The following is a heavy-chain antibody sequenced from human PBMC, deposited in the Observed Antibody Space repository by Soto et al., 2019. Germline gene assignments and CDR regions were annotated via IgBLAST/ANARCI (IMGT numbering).Heavy chain of an antibody. Sequence: QVQLVQSGAEVKKPGSSVKVSCKASGGTFSSYAISWVRQAPGHGLEWMGGIIPIFGTANYAQKFQGRVTITADESTSTAYMELSSLRSEDTAVYYCARGGPVVRGTYYYYGMDVWGQGTTVTVSS. J-gene: IGHJ6*02. V-gene: IGHV1-69*01. CDR2: IIPIFGTA. CDR1: GGTFSSYA. D-gene: IGHD3-10*01. CDR3: ARGGPVVRGTYYYYGMDV.